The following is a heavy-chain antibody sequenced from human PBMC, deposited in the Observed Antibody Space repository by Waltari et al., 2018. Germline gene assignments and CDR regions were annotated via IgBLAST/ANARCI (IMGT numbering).Heavy chain of an antibody. V-gene: IGHV4-39*01. CDR2: IGDTCFGSS. CDR1: GGSVTTVGSY. CDR3: ARHDFWSDRNWFDP. D-gene: IGHD3-3*01. J-gene: IGHJ5*02. Sequence: QLHLQESGPGLVKSWETLSLTCTVSGGSVTTVGSYWGWIRQAPGKGLEWIGGIGDTCFGSSAYVTSLKSGVSIFVEKSKNQFFLKVTSVTAADTAVYYCARHDFWSDRNWFDPWGQGTLVTVSS.